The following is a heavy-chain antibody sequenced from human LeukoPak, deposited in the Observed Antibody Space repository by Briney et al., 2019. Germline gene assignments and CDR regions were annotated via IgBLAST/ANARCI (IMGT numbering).Heavy chain of an antibody. CDR1: GFTFSSYA. CDR3: ARHDYGGNSGDY. D-gene: IGHD4-23*01. J-gene: IGHJ4*02. CDR2: ISGSGGST. Sequence: PGGSLRLSCAASGFTFSSYAMSWVRQAPGKGLEWVSAISGSGGSTYYADSVKGRFTISRDNVKNSLYLQMNSLRDEDTAVYYCARHDYGGNSGDYWGQGTLVTVSS. V-gene: IGHV3-23*01.